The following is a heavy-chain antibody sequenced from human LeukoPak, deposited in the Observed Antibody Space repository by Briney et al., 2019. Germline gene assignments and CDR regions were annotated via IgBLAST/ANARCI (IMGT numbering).Heavy chain of an antibody. V-gene: IGHV5-51*01. CDR3: ARGVGGKQFDF. J-gene: IGHJ4*02. CDR2: IYPGDSDT. D-gene: IGHD3-16*01. Sequence: GESLKISCKSSGYSITSYWIGWVRQMTGKGLEWMGIIYPGDSDTRYSPSFQGQVTISADNSTAYLQWSSLKASDTAMYYCARGVGGKQFDFWGQGTLVTVSS. CDR1: GYSITSYW.